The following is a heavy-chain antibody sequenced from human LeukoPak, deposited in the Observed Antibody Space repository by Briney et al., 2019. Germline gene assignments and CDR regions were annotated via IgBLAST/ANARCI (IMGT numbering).Heavy chain of an antibody. CDR2: IYTSGST. V-gene: IGHV4-4*07. CDR3: ARVDIVVVPAAKDYYYYYMDV. CDR1: GGSISSYY. Sequence: PSETLSLTCTVSGGSISSYYWSWLRQPAGKGLEWIGRIYTSGSTNYNPSLTSRVTMSVDTTKNKFSLKLSSVTAADTAVYYCARVDIVVVPAAKDYYYYYMDVWGKGTTVTVSS. D-gene: IGHD2-2*01. J-gene: IGHJ6*03.